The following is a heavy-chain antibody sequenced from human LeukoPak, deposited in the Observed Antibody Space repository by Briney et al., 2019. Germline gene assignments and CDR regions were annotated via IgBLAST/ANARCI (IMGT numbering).Heavy chain of an antibody. J-gene: IGHJ3*02. CDR1: GFTFSTSW. V-gene: IGHV3-7*05. CDR2: IDQSGGRN. CDR3: ARDVEGGTFDI. D-gene: IGHD3-16*01. Sequence: PGGSLRLSCVASGFTFSTSWMNWVRQAPGRGLEWVANIDQSGGRNNYVDSMRGRFTISRDNAKNSLFLEMSSLRADDTAVYFCARDVEGGTFDIWGQGTTVTVSS.